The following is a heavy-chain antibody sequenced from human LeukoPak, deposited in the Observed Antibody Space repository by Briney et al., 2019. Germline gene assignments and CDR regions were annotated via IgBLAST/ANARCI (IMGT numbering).Heavy chain of an antibody. Sequence: GGSLRLSCAASGFTFSSYGMHWVRQAPGKGLEWVAFIRYDGSNKYYADSVKGRFTISRDNSKNTLYLRMNSLRAEDTAVYYCARDAYQFLDVWGKGTTVTVSS. CDR1: GFTFSSYG. CDR3: ARDAYQFLDV. V-gene: IGHV3-30*02. D-gene: IGHD2-2*01. CDR2: IRYDGSNK. J-gene: IGHJ6*04.